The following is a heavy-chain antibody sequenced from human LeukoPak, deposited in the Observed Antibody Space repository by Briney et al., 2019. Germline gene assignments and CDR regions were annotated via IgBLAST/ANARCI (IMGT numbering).Heavy chain of an antibody. V-gene: IGHV3-23*01. J-gene: IGHJ4*01. D-gene: IGHD1-26*01. CDR2: ISGSGGGT. Sequence: GGSLRLSCAASGFAFNKYAMSWVRQAPEKGLEWVSTISGSGGGTYYADSVKGRFTISRDDSKNTLYLQLNSLRAEDTAIYYCAKDPGRYLNNFFDNWGHGALVTVSS. CDR3: AKDPGRYLNNFFDN. CDR1: GFAFNKYA.